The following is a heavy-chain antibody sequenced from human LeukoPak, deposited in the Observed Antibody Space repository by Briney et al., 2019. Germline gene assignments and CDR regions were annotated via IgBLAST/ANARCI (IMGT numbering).Heavy chain of an antibody. Sequence: ASVKVSCKASGYTFTGYYMHWVRQAPGQGLEWMGWINPNSGGTNYAQKFQGRVTMTRDTYISTAYMELSRLRSDDTAVYYCARDFITDTAMVTYYYYYGMDVWGQGTTVTVSS. D-gene: IGHD5-18*01. CDR2: INPNSGGT. CDR3: ARDFITDTAMVTYYYYYGMDV. J-gene: IGHJ6*02. CDR1: GYTFTGYY. V-gene: IGHV1-2*02.